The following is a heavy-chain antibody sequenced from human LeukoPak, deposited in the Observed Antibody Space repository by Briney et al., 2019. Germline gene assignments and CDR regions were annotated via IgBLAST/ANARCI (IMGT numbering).Heavy chain of an antibody. CDR2: FSGCGGST. D-gene: IGHD6-19*01. J-gene: IGHJ4*02. Sequence: PGGSLTLSCAPSGFTFSSYAMSWVRQAPGKGLEWVSAFSGCGGSTYYADSVKGRFTISRDNSKNTLYLQMNSLRAEDTAVYYCAKELDSSDLYYFDYWGQGTLVTVSS. CDR3: AKELDSSDLYYFDY. CDR1: GFTFSSYA. V-gene: IGHV3-23*01.